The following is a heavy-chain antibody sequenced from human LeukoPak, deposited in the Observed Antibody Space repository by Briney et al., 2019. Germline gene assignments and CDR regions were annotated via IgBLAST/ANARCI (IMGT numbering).Heavy chain of an antibody. V-gene: IGHV3-21*01. D-gene: IGHD6-13*01. CDR1: GFTFSTYS. Sequence: GGSLRLSCAASGFTFSTYSMKWVRQAPGKGLEWVSSISSSTSYKDYADSVKGRFTISRDNDKNSLYLQMTSLRAEDTAIYYCARGSGSSSWYNYFDYWGQGTLVTVSS. CDR3: ARGSGSSSWYNYFDY. CDR2: ISSSTSYK. J-gene: IGHJ4*02.